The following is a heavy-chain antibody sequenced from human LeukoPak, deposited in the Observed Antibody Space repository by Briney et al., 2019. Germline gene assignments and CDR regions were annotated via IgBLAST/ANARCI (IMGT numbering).Heavy chain of an antibody. CDR2: INHSGST. Sequence: SETLSLTCAVYGGSFSGYYWSWMRQPPGKGLEWIGEINHSGSTNYNPSLKSRVTISVDTSKNQFSLKLSSVTAADTAVYYCARGTKDFWSGYYTALNHYYYGMDVWGQGTTVTVSS. CDR1: GGSFSGYY. V-gene: IGHV4-34*01. J-gene: IGHJ6*02. CDR3: ARGTKDFWSGYYTALNHYYYGMDV. D-gene: IGHD3-3*01.